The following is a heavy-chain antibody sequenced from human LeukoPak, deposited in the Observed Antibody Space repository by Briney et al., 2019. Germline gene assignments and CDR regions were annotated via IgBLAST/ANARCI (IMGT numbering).Heavy chain of an antibody. J-gene: IGHJ3*02. Sequence: ASVKVSCKASGGTFSSYAISWVRQAPGQGLEWMGWMNPISGNTGYAQKFQGRVTMTRNTSISTAYMELSSLRSEDTAVYYCAGGLISHDAFDIWGQGTMVTVSS. D-gene: IGHD3-3*02. CDR2: MNPISGNT. CDR1: GGTFSSYA. V-gene: IGHV1-8*02. CDR3: AGGLISHDAFDI.